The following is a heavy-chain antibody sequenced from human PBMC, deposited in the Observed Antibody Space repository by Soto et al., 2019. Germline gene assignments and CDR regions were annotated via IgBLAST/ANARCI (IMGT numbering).Heavy chain of an antibody. V-gene: IGHV5-10-1*01. CDR3: ARHFLYNWNEASDI. CDR2: IDPSDSYT. CDR1: GYSFTIYW. Sequence: PGESLKISCKGSGYSFTIYWISWVLQMPGKGLEWMGRIDPSDSYTNYSPSFQGHVTISADKSISTAYLQWSSLKASDTAMYYCARHFLYNWNEASDIWGQGTMVTVSS. J-gene: IGHJ3*02. D-gene: IGHD1-20*01.